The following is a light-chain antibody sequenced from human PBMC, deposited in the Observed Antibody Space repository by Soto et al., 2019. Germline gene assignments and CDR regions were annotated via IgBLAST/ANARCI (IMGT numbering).Light chain of an antibody. CDR2: DAS. CDR1: QSVSSH. J-gene: IGKJ5*01. CDR3: QQRSSAIT. Sequence: VVLIRSTPTLSLKPGANDNLSCRASQSVSSHLAWFQQRPGQAPRLLIYDASNRATGIPARFSGRGSGTDFTLTISSLEPEDFAVYYCQQRSSAITFGQ. V-gene: IGKV3-11*01.